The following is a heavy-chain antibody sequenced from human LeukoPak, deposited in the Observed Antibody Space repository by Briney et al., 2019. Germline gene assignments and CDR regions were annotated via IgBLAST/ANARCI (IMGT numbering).Heavy chain of an antibody. CDR1: GYSFTSYW. V-gene: IGHV5-51*01. J-gene: IGHJ4*02. CDR3: ARQGLAARPDPGAHH. Sequence: GESLKISCKGSGYSFTSYWIGWVRQMPGKGLEGMGIIYPGDSDTRNSPSFQGQVTISADKSISTAYLQWSSLKASDTAMYYCARQGLAARPDPGAHHWGQGTLVTVSS. CDR2: IYPGDSDT. D-gene: IGHD6-6*01.